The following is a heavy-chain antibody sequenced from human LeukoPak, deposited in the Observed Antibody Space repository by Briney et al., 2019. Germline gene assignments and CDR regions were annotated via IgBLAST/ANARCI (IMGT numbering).Heavy chain of an antibody. CDR1: GGSFSRYA. V-gene: IGHV1-69*06. CDR2: IIPIFGTA. D-gene: IGHD3-16*02. CDR3: ARDGGYYDYVWGSYRFDY. Sequence: SVKVSCKASGGSFSRYAISWVRQAPGQGLEWLGGIIPIFGTAHYAQKFQGRVTITADKSTSTAYMELSSLRSEDTAGYYCARDGGYYDYVWGSYRFDYWGQGTLVTVSS. J-gene: IGHJ4*02.